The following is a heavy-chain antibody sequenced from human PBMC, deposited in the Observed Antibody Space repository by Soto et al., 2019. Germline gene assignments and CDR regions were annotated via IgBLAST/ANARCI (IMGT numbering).Heavy chain of an antibody. CDR3: ARDGLQRRPNNGYYHYGLDV. CDR2: IKEDGSEK. Sequence: GGSLRLSCAASGFTFSTYWMSWVRQAPGKGLEWVANIKEDGSEKYYVDSVKGRFTISRDNAKNSLALQLSSLRVDDTAVYFCARDGLQRRPNNGYYHYGLDVWGQGTPVTVSS. CDR1: GFTFSTYW. V-gene: IGHV3-7*04. J-gene: IGHJ6*02. D-gene: IGHD2-8*01.